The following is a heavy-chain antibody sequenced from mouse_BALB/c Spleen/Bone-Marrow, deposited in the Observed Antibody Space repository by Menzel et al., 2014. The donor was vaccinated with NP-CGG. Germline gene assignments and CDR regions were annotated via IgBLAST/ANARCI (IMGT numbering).Heavy chain of an antibody. CDR2: ISSGGST. V-gene: IGHV5-6-5*01. CDR1: GFTFSSYA. J-gene: IGHJ3*01. CDR3: ARGGGYDYGSWFAY. Sequence: EVKLMESGGGLVKPGGSLKLSCAASGFTFSSYAMSGVRQTPEKRLEWVASISSGGSTYYPDSVKGRFTISRDNARNILYLQMSSLRSEDTAMYYCARGGGYDYGSWFAYWGQGTLVTVSA. D-gene: IGHD2-4*01.